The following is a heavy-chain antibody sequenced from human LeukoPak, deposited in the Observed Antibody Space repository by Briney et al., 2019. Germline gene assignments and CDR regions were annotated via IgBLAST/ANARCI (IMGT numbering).Heavy chain of an antibody. CDR3: ARGRRGITMVRGVFVDY. CDR2: INHSGST. J-gene: IGHJ4*02. D-gene: IGHD3-10*01. V-gene: IGHV4-34*01. Sequence: SETLSLTCAVYGGSFSGYYWSWIRQPPGKGLEWIGEINHSGSTNYNPSLKSRVTISVDTSKNQFSLKLSSVTAADTAVYYCARGRRGITMVRGVFVDYWGQGTLVTVSS. CDR1: GGSFSGYY.